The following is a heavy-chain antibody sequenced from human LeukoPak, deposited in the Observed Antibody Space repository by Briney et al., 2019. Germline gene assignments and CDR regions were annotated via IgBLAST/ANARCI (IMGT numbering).Heavy chain of an antibody. CDR3: ARQGIVYASVDY. CDR1: GYSFSSYW. V-gene: IGHV5-51*01. J-gene: IGHJ4*02. D-gene: IGHD2-8*01. CDR2: IYPGDSDA. Sequence: GESLKISCKGSGYSFSSYWIGWVRQMPGKGLEWMGIIYPGDSDATYSPSFQGQVTISADKSISTAYLQWRSLKASDTAMYYCARQGIVYASVDYWGQGTLVTDSS.